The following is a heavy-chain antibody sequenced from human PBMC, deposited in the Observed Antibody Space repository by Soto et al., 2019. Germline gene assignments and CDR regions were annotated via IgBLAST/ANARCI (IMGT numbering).Heavy chain of an antibody. CDR1: GGSLYSSNW. V-gene: IGHV4-4*02. J-gene: IGHJ5*02. CDR2: IHHSGST. Sequence: VQLQQSGPGLLKPSGTLSLPCDVSGGSLYSSNWWTWVRQTPGKGLVLIGEIHHSGSTNYNTSLKVEVTISADNSKNQLFLNLASVAAADTAMYYCTRSGGAGSVVFMIDWLDPWGQGPQVTVSS. CDR3: TRSGGAGSVVFMIDWLDP. D-gene: IGHD3-22*01.